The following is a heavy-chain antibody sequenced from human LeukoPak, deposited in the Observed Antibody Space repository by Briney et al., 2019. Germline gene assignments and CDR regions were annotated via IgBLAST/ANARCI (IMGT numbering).Heavy chain of an antibody. V-gene: IGHV3-23*01. D-gene: IGHD3-22*01. Sequence: GGSLRLSCAASGFTFSSYAMSWVRQAAGKGLEWVSAISGSGGSTYYADCVKGRLTISRDNSKKTRYLQIKRLRAEATAVYYCAKDGSLPNYYDSSGYYTAPFDYWGQGTLVTVSS. CDR3: AKDGSLPNYYDSSGYYTAPFDY. CDR1: GFTFSSYA. CDR2: ISGSGGST. J-gene: IGHJ4*02.